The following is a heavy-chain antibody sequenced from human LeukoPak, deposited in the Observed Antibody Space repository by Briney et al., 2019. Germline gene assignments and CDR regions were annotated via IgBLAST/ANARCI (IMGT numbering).Heavy chain of an antibody. V-gene: IGHV3-48*03. CDR1: GFTFSSYE. CDR2: ISSSGSTI. Sequence: SGGSLRLSCAASGFTFSSYEMNWVRQAPGKGLEWVSYISSSGSTIYYADSVKGRFTISRDNAKNSLYLQTKSLRAEDTAVYYCARGILTGYLDVWGKGTTVTISS. D-gene: IGHD3-9*01. J-gene: IGHJ6*03. CDR3: ARGILTGYLDV.